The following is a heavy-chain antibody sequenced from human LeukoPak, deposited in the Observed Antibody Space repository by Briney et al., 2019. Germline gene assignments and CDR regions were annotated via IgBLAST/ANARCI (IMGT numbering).Heavy chain of an antibody. Sequence: QPGGSLRLSCAVSGFIVSSNDMSWVRQAPGRGLEWVSVIYSGGSTYYADSVKGRFTISRDTSKNTVYLQMNSLRAEDTAMYYCARFSSSPRYFDLWGRGTLVTVSS. V-gene: IGHV3-53*01. CDR1: GFIVSSND. D-gene: IGHD6-6*01. J-gene: IGHJ2*01. CDR3: ARFSSSPRYFDL. CDR2: IYSGGST.